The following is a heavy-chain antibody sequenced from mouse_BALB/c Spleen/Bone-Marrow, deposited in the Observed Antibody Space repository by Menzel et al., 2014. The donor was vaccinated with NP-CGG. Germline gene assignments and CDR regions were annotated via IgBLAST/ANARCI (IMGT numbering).Heavy chain of an antibody. CDR2: INPSNGRA. V-gene: IGHV1S81*02. J-gene: IGHJ3*01. CDR3: ARAGGYDGFAY. D-gene: IGHD2-2*01. Sequence: QVQLQQSGAELVKPGASVKLYCKASGYTFTSYWMHWVKQRPGQGLEWIGEINPSNGRADYNEKFRSKATLTVDRSSSTAYMQLSSLTSEDSAVYYCARAGGYDGFAYWGQGTLVTVSA. CDR1: GYTFTSYW.